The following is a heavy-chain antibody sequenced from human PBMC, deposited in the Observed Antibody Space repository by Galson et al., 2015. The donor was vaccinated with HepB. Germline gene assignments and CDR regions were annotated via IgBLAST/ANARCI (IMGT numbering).Heavy chain of an antibody. CDR1: GFTFSSYA. D-gene: IGHD2-21*01. CDR3: AKVGYCSGDCYLSWFDP. J-gene: IGHJ5*02. Sequence: SLRLSCAASGFTFSSYAMSWVRQAPGKGLEWVSSISESGGSTYYTDSVKGRFTISRDDSKNTLHLQMNSLRVEDTAIYYCAKVGYCSGDCYLSWFDPWGQGTLVTVSS. CDR2: ISESGGST. V-gene: IGHV3-23*01.